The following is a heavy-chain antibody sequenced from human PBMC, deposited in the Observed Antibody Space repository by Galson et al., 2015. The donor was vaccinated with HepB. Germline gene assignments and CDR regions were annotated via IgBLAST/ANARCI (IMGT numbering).Heavy chain of an antibody. Sequence: LRLSCAASGLTFEDYAMHWVRQVPGKGLEWVSGISWNSDFTGYADSVRGRFTISRDNARYSLYLQMNSLRTEDTALYYCAQDLTYYYGSGSYFVAMDVWGQGTTVTVSS. D-gene: IGHD3-10*01. CDR1: GLTFEDYA. CDR3: AQDLTYYYGSGSYFVAMDV. CDR2: ISWNSDFT. V-gene: IGHV3-9*01. J-gene: IGHJ6*02.